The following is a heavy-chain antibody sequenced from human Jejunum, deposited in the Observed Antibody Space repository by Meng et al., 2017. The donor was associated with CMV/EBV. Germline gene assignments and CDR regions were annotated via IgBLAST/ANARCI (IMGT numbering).Heavy chain of an antibody. CDR3: ARGIYDFWEPDY. V-gene: IGHV4-39*07. CDR1: GDSITNNSPF. Sequence: QLQLQESGPGLLQPWEPLSLTCTVSGDSITNNSPFWGWIRQSPGKGLEWIGTIYYTGTTYNNPSLKSRVAISIDTSKNQFSLKLTSVTAADTAKYYCARGIYDFWEPDYWGQGTLVTVSS. J-gene: IGHJ4*02. D-gene: IGHD3-3*01. CDR2: IYYTGTT.